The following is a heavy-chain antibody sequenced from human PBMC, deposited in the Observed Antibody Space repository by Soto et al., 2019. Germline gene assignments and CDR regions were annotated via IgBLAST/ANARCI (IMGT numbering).Heavy chain of an antibody. V-gene: IGHV3-21*01. CDR1: GFTFRSYS. D-gene: IGHD6-6*01. J-gene: IGHJ4*02. CDR2: ISSSSRYS. Sequence: EVQLVESGGGLVEPGGSLRLSCAASGFTFRSYSMNWVRQAPGRGLEWVPSISSSSRYSYYADSVKGRFTISGDNSENSLYLQMNSLSAEDSAVYYCARVGGQVVRGFDYWCRASVVTVSP. CDR3: ARVGGQVVRGFDY.